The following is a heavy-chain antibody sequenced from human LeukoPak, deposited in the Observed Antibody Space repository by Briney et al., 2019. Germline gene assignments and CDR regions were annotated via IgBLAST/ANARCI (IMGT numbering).Heavy chain of an antibody. V-gene: IGHV3-74*01. Sequence: GGSLRLSCVASGFTFSGYWMHWVRQPPGKGLVWVSRIKSDGSMTNYADSVKGRFSISRDNAKNTVYLQMNSLRADDTAVYYCASQVVGAAFDPWGQGTLVTVSS. CDR1: GFTFSGYW. J-gene: IGHJ5*02. CDR2: IKSDGSMT. CDR3: ASQVVGAAFDP. D-gene: IGHD2-15*01.